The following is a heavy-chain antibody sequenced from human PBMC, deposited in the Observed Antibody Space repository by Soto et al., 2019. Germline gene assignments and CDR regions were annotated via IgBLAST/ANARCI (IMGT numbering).Heavy chain of an antibody. V-gene: IGHV3-21*01. CDR3: ARKGQYCSSTSCSYYYYYMDV. CDR2: ISSRSSYI. D-gene: IGHD2-2*01. Sequence: EVQLVESGGGLFNPGGSLRLSCAASGFTFSNFNMNWVRQAPGKGLEWVSSISSRSSYIYYADSVEGRFTISRDSAKNSLYLQMKNLRAEDTAVYYCARKGQYCSSTSCSYYYYYMDVWGKGTTVTVSS. CDR1: GFTFSNFN. J-gene: IGHJ6*03.